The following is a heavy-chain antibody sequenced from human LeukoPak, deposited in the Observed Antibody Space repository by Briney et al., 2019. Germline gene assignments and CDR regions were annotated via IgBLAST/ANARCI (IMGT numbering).Heavy chain of an antibody. CDR3: AKWGNYDILTGYYDSDY. CDR1: GFIFSNYA. Sequence: GASLRLSCAASGFIFSNYAMSWVRQAPGKGLEWVSAIGGRDSGTYYADSVRGRFTVSRDDPKNTLYLQMNTLRAEDTAVYYCAKWGNYDILTGYYDSDYWGQGTLVTVSS. V-gene: IGHV3-23*01. D-gene: IGHD3-9*01. CDR2: IGGRDSGT. J-gene: IGHJ4*02.